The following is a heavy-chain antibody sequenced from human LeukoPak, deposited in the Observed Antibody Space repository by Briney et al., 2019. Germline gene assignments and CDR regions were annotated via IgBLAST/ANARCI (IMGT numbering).Heavy chain of an antibody. CDR3: TRAVSSGYYNLYFDY. D-gene: IGHD3-3*01. CDR2: IKQDGSEK. J-gene: IGHJ4*02. CDR1: GFTFSFYS. V-gene: IGHV3-7*04. Sequence: GGSLRLSCAASGFTFSFYSVNWVRQAPGKGLEWVANIKQDGSEKFYVDSVKGRFTISRDNAKNSLYLQMNFLRAEDTAVYYCTRAVSSGYYNLYFDYWGQGALVTVSS.